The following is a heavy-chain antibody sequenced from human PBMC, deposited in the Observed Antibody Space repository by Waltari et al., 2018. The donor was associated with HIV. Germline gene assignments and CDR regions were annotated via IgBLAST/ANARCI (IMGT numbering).Heavy chain of an antibody. CDR2: IYPSDSET. V-gene: IGHV5-51*03. Sequence: EVKLVQSGADVKKPGESLRISCKGSGYTFSRHYTRWVRQMPGKGLEWMGLIYPSDSETTYSPSFEGQVTISADKSISTAYLQWSSLQASDTAMYYCGRYENNRPHSYGMDVWGQGTTVTVSS. J-gene: IGHJ6*02. CDR1: GYTFSRHY. CDR3: GRYENNRPHSYGMDV. D-gene: IGHD1-1*01.